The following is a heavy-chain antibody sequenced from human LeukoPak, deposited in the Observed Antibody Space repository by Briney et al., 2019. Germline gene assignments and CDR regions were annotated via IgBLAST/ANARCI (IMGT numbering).Heavy chain of an antibody. CDR3: ARPRDYYYGMDV. Sequence: SVKVSCRVSGGTFNSYAISWVRQAPGQGLEWMGGIIPIFGTANYAQKFQGRVTITADESTSTAYMELSSLRSEDTAVYYCARPRDYYYGMDVWGQGTTVTVSS. CDR1: GGTFNSYA. V-gene: IGHV1-69*13. J-gene: IGHJ6*02. CDR2: IIPIFGTA.